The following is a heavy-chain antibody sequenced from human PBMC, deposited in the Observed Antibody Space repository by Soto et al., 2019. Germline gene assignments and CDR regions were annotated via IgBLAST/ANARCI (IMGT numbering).Heavy chain of an antibody. Sequence: GGSMRLSCAASGFSFNGSAMHWVRQASGKGLEWIGRIRSTANNYATSYAASVKGRFTISRDDSKNTAYLQMNSLKTEDTAVYYCTRFRHTSGYYLDYWGQGTLVTVSS. D-gene: IGHD3-22*01. CDR1: GFSFNGSA. CDR3: TRFRHTSGYYLDY. J-gene: IGHJ4*02. V-gene: IGHV3-73*01. CDR2: IRSTANNYAT.